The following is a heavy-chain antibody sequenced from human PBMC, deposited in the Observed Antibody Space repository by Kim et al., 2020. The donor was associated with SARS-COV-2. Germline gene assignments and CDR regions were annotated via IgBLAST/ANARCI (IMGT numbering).Heavy chain of an antibody. CDR2: ISYDGSNK. CDR1: GFTFSSYA. CDR3: ARTITIFGVDLTAAVDY. J-gene: IGHJ4*02. D-gene: IGHD3-3*01. Sequence: GGSLRLSCAASGFTFSSYAMHWVRQAPGKGLEWVAVISYDGSNKYYADSVKGRFTISRDNSKNTLYLQMNSLRAEDTAVYYCARTITIFGVDLTAAVDYWGQGTLVTVSS. V-gene: IGHV3-30-3*01.